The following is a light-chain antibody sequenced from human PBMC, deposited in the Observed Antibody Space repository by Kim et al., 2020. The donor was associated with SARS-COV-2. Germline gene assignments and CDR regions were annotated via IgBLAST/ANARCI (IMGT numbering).Light chain of an antibody. CDR3: SSWDSSLRTWV. V-gene: IGLV10-54*01. J-gene: IGLJ3*02. CDR2: RNN. Sequence: SQTAPLTCTGSSPNIGALGAAWLQPHQGLPPQLLSYRNNNRPSGISERFPASRSGNTASLTIAGLQPEDEAVYYCSSWDSSLRTWVFGGGTQLTVL. CDR1: SPNIGALG.